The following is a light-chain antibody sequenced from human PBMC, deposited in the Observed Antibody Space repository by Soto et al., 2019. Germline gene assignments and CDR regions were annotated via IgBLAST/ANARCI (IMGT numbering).Light chain of an antibody. CDR3: SSYTGSSINTVV. CDR1: SSDVGKYNY. V-gene: IGLV2-14*01. Sequence: QSALTQPASVSGSPGQSITISYTGTSSDVGKYNYVSWYQQHPAKAPKLMIFEVSNRPSGVSNRFSGSKSGNTASLTISGLQAEDEAEYYCSSYTGSSINTVVFGGGTQLTVL. CDR2: EVS. J-gene: IGLJ2*01.